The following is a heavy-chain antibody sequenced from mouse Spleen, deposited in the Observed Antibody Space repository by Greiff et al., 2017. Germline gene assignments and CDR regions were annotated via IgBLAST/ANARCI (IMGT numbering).Heavy chain of an antibody. CDR1: GFTFSSYA. CDR2: ISSGGSYT. Sequence: EVQGVESGGGLVKPGGSLKLSCAASGFTFSSYAMSWVRQTPEKRLEWVATISSGGSYTYYPDSVKGRFTISRDNAKNTLYLQMSSLRSEDTAMYYCARQEEPYAMDYWGQGTSVTVSS. CDR3: ARQEEPYAMDY. J-gene: IGHJ4*01. V-gene: IGHV5-9-3*01.